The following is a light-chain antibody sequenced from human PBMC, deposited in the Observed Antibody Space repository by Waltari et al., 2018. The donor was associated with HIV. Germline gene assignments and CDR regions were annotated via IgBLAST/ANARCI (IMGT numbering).Light chain of an antibody. Sequence: QSVLTQPPSTSGTPGPRVTISCSGRTSNIGSNAVNWYQQLPGTAPKLVIYTNNQRMPGVPDRFTGSKSGTSASLAISGLQSEDEAHYYCAVWDDSLNGNVIFGGGTKLTVL. CDR3: AVWDDSLNGNVI. CDR2: TNN. CDR1: TSNIGSNA. V-gene: IGLV1-44*01. J-gene: IGLJ2*01.